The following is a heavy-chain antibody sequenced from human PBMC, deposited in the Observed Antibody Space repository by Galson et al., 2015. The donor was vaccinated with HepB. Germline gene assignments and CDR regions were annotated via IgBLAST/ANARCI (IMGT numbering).Heavy chain of an antibody. CDR2: IYYSGST. CDR3: ARGGIAVAGHYNWFDP. J-gene: IGHJ5*02. Sequence: SETLSLTCTVSGGSISSYYWSWIRQPPGKGLEWIGYIYYSGSTNYNPSLKSRVTISVDTSKNQFSLKLSSVTAADTAVYYCARGGIAVAGHYNWFDPWGQGTLVTVSS. V-gene: IGHV4-59*01. D-gene: IGHD6-19*01. CDR1: GGSISSYY.